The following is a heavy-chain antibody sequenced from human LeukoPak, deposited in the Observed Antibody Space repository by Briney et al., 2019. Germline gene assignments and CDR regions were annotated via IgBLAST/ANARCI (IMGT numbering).Heavy chain of an antibody. CDR3: ARANITMVRGVTLIAAEYFQH. Sequence: PGGSLRLSCAASGFTFSSYAMSWVRQAPGKGLEWVSAISGSGGSTYYADSVKGRFTISRDNSKNTLYLQMNSLRAEDTAVYYCARANITMVRGVTLIAAEYFQHWGQGTLVTVSS. CDR2: ISGSGGST. CDR1: GFTFSSYA. V-gene: IGHV3-23*01. J-gene: IGHJ1*01. D-gene: IGHD3-10*01.